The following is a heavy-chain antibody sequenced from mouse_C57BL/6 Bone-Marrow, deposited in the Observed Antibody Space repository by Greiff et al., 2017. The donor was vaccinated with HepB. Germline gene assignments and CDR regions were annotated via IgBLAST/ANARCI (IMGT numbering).Heavy chain of an antibody. Sequence: QVQLQQPGAELVKPGASVKLSCKASGYTFTSYWMHWVKQRPGQGLEWIGMIHPNSGSTNYNEKFKSKATLTVDKSSSTAYMQLSSLTSEDSAVYYCARDGDYYGSSFHYYAMDYWGQGTSVTVSS. CDR1: GYTFTSYW. V-gene: IGHV1-64*01. J-gene: IGHJ4*01. D-gene: IGHD1-1*01. CDR3: ARDGDYYGSSFHYYAMDY. CDR2: IHPNSGST.